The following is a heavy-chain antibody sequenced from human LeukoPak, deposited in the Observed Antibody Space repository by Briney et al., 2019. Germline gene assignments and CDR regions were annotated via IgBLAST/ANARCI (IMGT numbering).Heavy chain of an antibody. Sequence: ASVKVSCKTSGYTFTTYAISWVRQAPGQGLEWMGWISVDSGNTNYAQKLQGRVTITTDESTSTAYMELSSLRSEDTAVYYCARDWDNGRAERPAWGQGTLVTVSS. CDR2: ISVDSGNT. D-gene: IGHD2-8*01. CDR3: ARDWDNGRAERPA. CDR1: GYTFTTYA. J-gene: IGHJ5*02. V-gene: IGHV1-18*01.